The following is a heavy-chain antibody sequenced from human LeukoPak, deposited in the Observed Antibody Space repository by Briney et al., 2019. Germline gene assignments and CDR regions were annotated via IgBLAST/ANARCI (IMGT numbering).Heavy chain of an antibody. CDR2: IWYDGSTK. D-gene: IGHD6-13*01. CDR3: ARDRYSSMWSVFEY. CDR1: GFTFSSFG. J-gene: IGHJ4*02. V-gene: IGHV3-33*01. Sequence: PGGSLRLSCAASGFTFSSFGMHWVRQSPGKGLEWVAVIWYDGSTKVYADSVKGRSTISRDNSRNTLYLQVNGLRAEDTAVYYCARDRYSSMWSVFEYWGQGALVTVSS.